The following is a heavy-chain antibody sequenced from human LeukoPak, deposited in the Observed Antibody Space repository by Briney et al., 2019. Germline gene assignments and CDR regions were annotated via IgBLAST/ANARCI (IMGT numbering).Heavy chain of an antibody. V-gene: IGHV3-64*01. D-gene: IGHD5-12*01. CDR2: ISSNGGST. CDR1: GFTFSDFG. CDR3: ARSRIYTGYLYFDY. J-gene: IGHJ4*02. Sequence: GGSLRLSCAASGFTFSDFGMNWVRQAPGKGLEYVSAISSNGGSTYYANSVKGRFTISRDNSKNTLYLQMGSLRAGDMAVYYCARSRIYTGYLYFDYWGQGTLVTVSS.